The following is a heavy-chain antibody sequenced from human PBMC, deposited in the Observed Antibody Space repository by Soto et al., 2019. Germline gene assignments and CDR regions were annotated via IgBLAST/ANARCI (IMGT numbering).Heavy chain of an antibody. V-gene: IGHV4-30-4*01. Sequence: SETLSLTCTVSGGSISSGDYYWSWIRQPPGKGLEWIGYIYYSGSTYYNPSLKSRVTISVDTSKNQFSLKLSSVTAADTAVYYCARVDCTNGVCPLDYWGQGTLVTVSS. CDR3: ARVDCTNGVCPLDY. J-gene: IGHJ4*02. CDR2: IYYSGST. D-gene: IGHD2-8*01. CDR1: GGSISSGDYY.